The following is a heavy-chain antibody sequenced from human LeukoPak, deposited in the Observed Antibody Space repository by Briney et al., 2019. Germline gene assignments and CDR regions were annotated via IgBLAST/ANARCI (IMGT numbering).Heavy chain of an antibody. J-gene: IGHJ5*02. D-gene: IGHD6-13*01. CDR1: GGSISSYY. CDR2: IYYSGST. V-gene: IGHV4-59*01. Sequence: SETLSLTCTVSGGSISSYYWSWIRQPPGKGLERLGYIYYSGSTNYNPSLKSRVTISVDTSKNQFSLKLSSVTAADTAVYYCARGRRIAAAGPRWFDPWGQGTLVTVSS. CDR3: ARGRRIAAAGPRWFDP.